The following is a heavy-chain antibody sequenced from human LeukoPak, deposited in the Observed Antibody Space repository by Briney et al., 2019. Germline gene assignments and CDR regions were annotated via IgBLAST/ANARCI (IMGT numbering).Heavy chain of an antibody. CDR3: ARDGLGAVAGGNNWFDP. V-gene: IGHV1-2*02. D-gene: IGHD6-19*01. Sequence: ASVTVSCKASGYTFTGCYMHWVRQAPGQGLAWMGWINPNSGGTNYAQKFQGRVTMTRDTSISTAYMELSRLRSDDTAVYYCARDGLGAVAGGNNWFDPWGQGTLVTVSS. CDR2: INPNSGGT. J-gene: IGHJ5*02. CDR1: GYTFTGCY.